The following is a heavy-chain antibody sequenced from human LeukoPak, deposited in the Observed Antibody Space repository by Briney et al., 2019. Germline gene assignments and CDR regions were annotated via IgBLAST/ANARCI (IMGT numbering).Heavy chain of an antibody. CDR2: INPNSVGT. Sequence: ASVEVSYKDSGYTFNRYYLQWLRQAPGQGLEWMGWINPNSVGTKTAQTFQGRVTMTRDTSVSRAYMQLDRLKSDDTAVYYFARGPLFPAACVDFWGQGTLVTVSS. J-gene: IGHJ4*02. CDR3: ARGPLFPAACVDF. D-gene: IGHD2-15*01. CDR1: GYTFNRYY. V-gene: IGHV1-2*02.